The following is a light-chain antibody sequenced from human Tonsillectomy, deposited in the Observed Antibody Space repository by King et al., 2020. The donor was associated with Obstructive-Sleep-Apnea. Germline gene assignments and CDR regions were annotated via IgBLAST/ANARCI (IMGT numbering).Light chain of an antibody. Sequence: VPSRFSGSGYGTAFTFTITSLQPEDIATYYCQQYSNLLTFGGGTKVEIK. J-gene: IGKJ4*01. V-gene: IGKV1-33*01. CDR3: QQYSNLLT.